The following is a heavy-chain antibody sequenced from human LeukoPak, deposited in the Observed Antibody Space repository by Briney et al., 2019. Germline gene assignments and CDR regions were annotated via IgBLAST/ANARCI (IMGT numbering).Heavy chain of an antibody. CDR1: GFTFSDYA. CDR3: AKSVESAVTTNPYFDF. D-gene: IGHD4-17*01. CDR2: ISGSGGST. V-gene: IGHV3-23*01. J-gene: IGHJ4*02. Sequence: SLRFSCAASGFTFSDYAVSSVRQALGNRLKWVSVISGSGGSTYNADSVKGRFTISRDNSKNILYLQMNSLRAEDTAVYYCAKSVESAVTTNPYFDFWGQGALVTVSS.